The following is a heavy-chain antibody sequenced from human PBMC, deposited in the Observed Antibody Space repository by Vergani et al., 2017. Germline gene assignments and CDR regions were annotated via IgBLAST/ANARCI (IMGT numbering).Heavy chain of an antibody. CDR3: VRDRGLCAGGRCYTEAWDY. J-gene: IGHJ4*02. Sequence: EVQLVESGGGLVQPGGSLRLSCAASGFTFSGYWMHWVRQVPGKGLVWIARMNSDGSSIRYADSVKGRFSISRDIAKNTLYLQVRSLRLEDTGVYHCVRDRGLCAGGRCYTEAWDYWGQGTPVTVSS. V-gene: IGHV3-74*01. CDR2: MNSDGSSI. CDR1: GFTFSGYW. D-gene: IGHD2-2*02.